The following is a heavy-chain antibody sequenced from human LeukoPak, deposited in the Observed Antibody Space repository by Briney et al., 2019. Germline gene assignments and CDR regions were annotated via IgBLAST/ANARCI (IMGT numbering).Heavy chain of an antibody. CDR1: GYTFTGYY. V-gene: IGHV1-2*02. CDR2: INPNSGGT. CDR3: AKDGIRNIAAAGNYYYYYMDV. D-gene: IGHD6-13*01. J-gene: IGHJ6*03. Sequence: ASVKVSCKASGYTFTGYYMHWVRQAPGQGLEWMEWINPNSGGTNYAQKFQGRVTMTRDTSISTAYMELSRLRSDDTAVYYRAKDGIRNIAAAGNYYYYYMDVWGKGTTVTVSS.